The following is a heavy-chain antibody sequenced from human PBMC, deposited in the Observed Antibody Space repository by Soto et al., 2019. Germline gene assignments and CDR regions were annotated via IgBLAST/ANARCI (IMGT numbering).Heavy chain of an antibody. Sequence: QVQLQESGPGLVKPSQTLSLTCTVSGGSISTVDYWWSWIRQSPDMGLEWIGHIYDGGRTYNNPSLESXXTXAXXTSKSQLSLTLCSVSAADTAVYYCARGPSGDKVASWGQGTLVTVSS. V-gene: IGHV4-30-4*01. CDR1: GGSISTVDYW. CDR3: ARGPSGDKVAS. J-gene: IGHJ4*02. CDR2: IYDGGRT. D-gene: IGHD3-10*01.